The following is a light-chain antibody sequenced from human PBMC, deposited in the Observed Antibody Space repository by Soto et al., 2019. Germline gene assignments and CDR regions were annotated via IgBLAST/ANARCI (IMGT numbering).Light chain of an antibody. CDR2: DAS. CDR3: QQYNTHSYT. V-gene: IGKV1-33*01. CDR1: QDISTN. Sequence: DIPMTQSPSSLSASVGDRVTITCRASQDISTNLHWYQQKPGKAPKLLIYDASNLESGAPSWFSGSGSGTDFTIASSSLQPDDFATYYYQQYNTHSYTFGQGTKVDIK. J-gene: IGKJ2*01.